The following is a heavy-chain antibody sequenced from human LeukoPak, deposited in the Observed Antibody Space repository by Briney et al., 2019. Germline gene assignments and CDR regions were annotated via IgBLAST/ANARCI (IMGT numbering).Heavy chain of an antibody. CDR2: IYYSGST. D-gene: IGHD2-15*01. J-gene: IGHJ6*03. Sequence: SETLSLTCTVSGGSISSYYWSWIRQPPGKGLEWIGYIYYSGSTNYNPSLKSRVTISVDTSRNQFSLKLSSVTAADTAVYYCARGRGYCSGGSCYYYYMDVWGKGTTVTVSS. CDR1: GGSISSYY. CDR3: ARGRGYCSGGSCYYYYMDV. V-gene: IGHV4-59*01.